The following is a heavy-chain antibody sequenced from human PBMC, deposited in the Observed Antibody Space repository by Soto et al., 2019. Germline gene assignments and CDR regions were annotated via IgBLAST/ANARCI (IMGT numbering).Heavy chain of an antibody. Sequence: ASLKVSCKASGYTFTSYGSIWVRQAPGQGLEWMGWISAYNGNTNYAQKLQGRVTMTTDTSTSTAYMELRSLRSDDTAVYYCARDQLGELLASGSPIDYWGQGTLVTVSS. V-gene: IGHV1-18*04. CDR3: ARDQLGELLASGSPIDY. CDR2: ISAYNGNT. J-gene: IGHJ4*02. D-gene: IGHD3-10*01. CDR1: GYTFTSYG.